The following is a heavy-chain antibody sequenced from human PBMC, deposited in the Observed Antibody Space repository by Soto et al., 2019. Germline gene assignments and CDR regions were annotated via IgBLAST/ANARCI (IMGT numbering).Heavy chain of an antibody. CDR1: GFTVSSNY. CDR3: ARAHGNYLYNVYYYMDV. CDR2: IYSGGST. J-gene: IGHJ6*03. D-gene: IGHD1-7*01. V-gene: IGHV3-53*01. Sequence: GGSLRLSCAASGFTVSSNYMSWVRQAPGKGLEWVSVIYSGGSTYYADSVKGRFTISRDNSKNTLYLQMNSLRAEDTAVYYCARAHGNYLYNVYYYMDVWGKGTTVTVSS.